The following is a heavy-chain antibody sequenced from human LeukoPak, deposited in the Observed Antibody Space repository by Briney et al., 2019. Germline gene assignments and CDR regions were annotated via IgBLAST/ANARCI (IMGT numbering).Heavy chain of an antibody. V-gene: IGHV3-48*03. CDR3: ARSGTSGSYYAY. CDR1: GFTFSNYE. J-gene: IGHJ4*02. Sequence: GGSLRLSCAASGFTFSNYEINWVRQAPGRGLEWISYISGSGSTIYYADSVKGRFTITRDNAKKSLYLQMNSLRAEDTAVYYCARSGTSGSYYAYWGQGTLVTVSS. D-gene: IGHD1-26*01. CDR2: ISGSGSTI.